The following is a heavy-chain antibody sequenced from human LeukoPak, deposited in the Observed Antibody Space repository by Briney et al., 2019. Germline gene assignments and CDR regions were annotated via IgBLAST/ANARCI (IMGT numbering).Heavy chain of an antibody. D-gene: IGHD1-1*01. Sequence: ASVKVSCKASGGSFSNYGITWVRQAPGQGLEWMGRIITILDIPNYAQKFQGRVTITLDKSTITIFMELSSLRSEDTAVYYCARELEPYYFDYWGQGSLVTVSS. CDR2: IITILDIP. CDR1: GGSFSNYG. CDR3: ARELEPYYFDY. V-gene: IGHV1-69*04. J-gene: IGHJ4*02.